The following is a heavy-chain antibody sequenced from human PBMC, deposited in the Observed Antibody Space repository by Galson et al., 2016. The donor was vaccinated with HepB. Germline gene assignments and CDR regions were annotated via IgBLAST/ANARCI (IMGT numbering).Heavy chain of an antibody. J-gene: IGHJ4*02. V-gene: IGHV5-51*01. CDR3: VRLGEDFGDYPSWG. CDR1: GYIFTRYW. CDR2: IYPGDSDV. Sequence: QSGAEVKKPGESLRISCRASGYIFTRYWIGWVRQMPGTGLEWMGIIYPGDSDVRYSPAFQGQVTISADKAITTAYLQWSSLKASDTAMYYCVRLGEDFGDYPSWGWGLGTLVAVSS. D-gene: IGHD4-17*01.